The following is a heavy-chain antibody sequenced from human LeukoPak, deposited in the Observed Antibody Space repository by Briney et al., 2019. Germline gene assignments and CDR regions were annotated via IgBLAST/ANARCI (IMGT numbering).Heavy chain of an antibody. D-gene: IGHD1-26*01. V-gene: IGHV3-30*18. Sequence: PGGSLRLSCAASGFTFSSYGMHWVRQAPGKGLEWVAVILYNGSNKYYADSVKGRFTISRDNSKNTLYLQMNSLRAEDTAVYYCAKDLERIVGAPGAFDIWGQGTMVTVSS. J-gene: IGHJ3*02. CDR1: GFTFSSYG. CDR2: ILYNGSNK. CDR3: AKDLERIVGAPGAFDI.